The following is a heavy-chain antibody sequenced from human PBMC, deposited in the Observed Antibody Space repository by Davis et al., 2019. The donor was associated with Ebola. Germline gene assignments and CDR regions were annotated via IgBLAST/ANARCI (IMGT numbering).Heavy chain of an antibody. D-gene: IGHD2-15*01. CDR2: IYPGDSDT. CDR3: ARHIRDCSGGSCYSERDYYYGMDV. J-gene: IGHJ6*02. CDR1: GYSFTSYW. V-gene: IGHV5-51*01. Sequence: GESLKISCQGSGYSFTSYWIAWVRQMPGKGLEWMGIIYPGDSDTRYSPSFQGQVSISADKSISTAYLQWSSLKASDTAMYYCARHIRDCSGGSCYSERDYYYGMDVWGQGTTVTVSS.